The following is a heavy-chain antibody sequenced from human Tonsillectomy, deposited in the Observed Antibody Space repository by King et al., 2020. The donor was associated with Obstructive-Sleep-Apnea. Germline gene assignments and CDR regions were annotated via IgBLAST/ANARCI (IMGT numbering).Heavy chain of an antibody. J-gene: IGHJ4*02. CDR3: ARVGRDSCGFYPPCLDY. V-gene: IGHV4-30-2*01. D-gene: IGHD3-22*01. CDR2: IYHSGST. Sequence: LQLQESGSGLVKPSQTLSLTCAVSGGSISSGGFSWSWIRQPPGKGLEWIGYIYHSGSTYYNPSLKSRVTMSVDRSENQFSLKLSSVTAADTAVYYCARVGRDSCGFYPPCLDYWGQGTLVTVPS. CDR1: GGSISSGGFS.